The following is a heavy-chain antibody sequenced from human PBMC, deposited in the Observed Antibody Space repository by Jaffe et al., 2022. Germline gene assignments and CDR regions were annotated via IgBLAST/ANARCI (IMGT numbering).Heavy chain of an antibody. CDR1: GYTFTSYA. V-gene: IGHV7-4-1*02. D-gene: IGHD2-2*01. J-gene: IGHJ6*03. Sequence: QVQLVQSGSELKKPGASVKVSCKASGYTFTSYAMNWVRQAPGQGLEWMGWINTNTGNPTYAQGFTGRFVFSLDTSVSTAYLQISSLKAEDTAVYYCARDWPARLIGYCSSTSCPPGYYYYMDVWGKGTTVTVSS. CDR2: INTNTGNP. CDR3: ARDWPARLIGYCSSTSCPPGYYYYMDV.